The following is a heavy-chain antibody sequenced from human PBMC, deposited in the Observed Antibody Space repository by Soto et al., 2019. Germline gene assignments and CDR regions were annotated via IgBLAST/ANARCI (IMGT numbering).Heavy chain of an antibody. CDR3: TREHVVTIFRRGQRGSFDN. CDR2: ITSGSDYI. D-gene: IGHD3-9*01. V-gene: IGHV3-21*01. Sequence: VGSLRLSCAASGFTFNSYTMNWVRQALGKGLEWVAFITSGSDYIYYADSVKGRFTISRDDANNSLFLQMSSLRAEDTAVYYCTREHVVTIFRRGQRGSFDNWSQGTLVTVSS. CDR1: GFTFNSYT. J-gene: IGHJ4*02.